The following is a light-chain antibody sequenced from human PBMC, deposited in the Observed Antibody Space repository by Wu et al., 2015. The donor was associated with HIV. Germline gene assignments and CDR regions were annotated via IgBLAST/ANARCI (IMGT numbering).Light chain of an antibody. V-gene: IGKV1-27*01. CDR3: QKYNTAPWT. Sequence: EIQMIQSPSSLSASVGDRVTITCRASQGITNYLAWYQQKPGKVPKVLIYAASTLQSGAPSRFSGSGSGTDFTLTISSLQPEDVATYYCQKYNTAPWTFGQGTKVEIK. J-gene: IGKJ1*01. CDR2: AAS. CDR1: QGITNY.